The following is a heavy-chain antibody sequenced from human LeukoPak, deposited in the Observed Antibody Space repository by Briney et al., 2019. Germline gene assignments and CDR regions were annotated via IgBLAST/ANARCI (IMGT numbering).Heavy chain of an antibody. CDR2: IYPGDSDT. CDR1: GYSFTSYW. Sequence: GESLKISCKGSGYSFTSYWIGWVRQVPGKGLEWMGIIYPGDSDTRYSPSFQGQVTISADKSISTAYLQWSSLKASDTAMYYCARSHCSSTSCYVVDAFDIWGQGTMVTVSS. J-gene: IGHJ3*02. CDR3: ARSHCSSTSCYVVDAFDI. D-gene: IGHD2-2*01. V-gene: IGHV5-51*01.